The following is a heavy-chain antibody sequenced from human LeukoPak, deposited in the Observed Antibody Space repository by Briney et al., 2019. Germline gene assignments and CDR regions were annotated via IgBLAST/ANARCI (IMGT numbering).Heavy chain of an antibody. V-gene: IGHV1-2*02. D-gene: IGHD4-23*01. CDR1: GYTFTGYY. CDR3: ARGAVYGGKNDY. J-gene: IGHJ4*02. CDR2: INPNSGGT. Sequence: ASVKVSCKASGYTFTGYYMHWVRQAPGQGLEWMGWINPNSGGTNYAQKFQGRVTMTRHTSISTAYMELSRLRSDDTAVYYCARGAVYGGKNDYWGQGTLVTVSS.